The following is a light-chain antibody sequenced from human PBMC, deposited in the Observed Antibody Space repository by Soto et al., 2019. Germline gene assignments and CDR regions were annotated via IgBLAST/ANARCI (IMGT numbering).Light chain of an antibody. J-gene: IGKJ1*01. CDR3: QKYNNAPRT. CDR1: QDISDY. CDR2: DTS. Sequence: DIQMTQSPSSLSASVGDRVTITCRASQDISDYLAWYQQKPGKVPKLLIYDTSTLQSGVPSRFSGSGSGTDFTLIISSLQPEDFATYYCQKYNNAPRTFGQGTKVEIK. V-gene: IGKV1-27*01.